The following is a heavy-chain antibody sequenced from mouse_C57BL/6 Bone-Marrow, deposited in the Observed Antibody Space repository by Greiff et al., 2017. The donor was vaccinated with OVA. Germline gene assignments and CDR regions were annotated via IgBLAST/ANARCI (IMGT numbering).Heavy chain of an antibody. V-gene: IGHV14-4*01. J-gene: IGHJ4*01. CDR1: GFNIKDDY. CDR2: IDPENGDT. Sequence: DVKLVESGAELVRPGASVKLSCTASGFNIKDDYMHWVKQRPEQGLEWIGWIDPENGDTEYASKFQGKATITADTSSNTAYLQLSSLTSEDTAVYYCTTGGYYAMDYWGQGTSVTVSS. CDR3: TTGGYYAMDY.